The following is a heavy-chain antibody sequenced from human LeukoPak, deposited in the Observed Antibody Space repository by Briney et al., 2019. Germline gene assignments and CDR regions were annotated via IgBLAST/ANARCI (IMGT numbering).Heavy chain of an antibody. CDR2: ISWNSGSI. Sequence: GGSLRLSCAASGFTFDDYAMHWVRQAPGKGLEWVSGISWNSGSIGYTDSVKGRFTISRDNAKNSLYLQMNSLRAEDTALYYCAKDTYGYGDFSAYDYWGQGTLVTVSS. CDR3: AKDTYGYGDFSAYDY. D-gene: IGHD4-17*01. CDR1: GFTFDDYA. V-gene: IGHV3-9*01. J-gene: IGHJ4*02.